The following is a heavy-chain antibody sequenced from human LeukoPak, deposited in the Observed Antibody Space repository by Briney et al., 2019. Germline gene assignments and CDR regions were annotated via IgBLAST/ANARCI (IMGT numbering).Heavy chain of an antibody. D-gene: IGHD3-10*01. CDR2: ISGSGGST. J-gene: IGHJ5*02. V-gene: IGHV3-23*01. CDR3: ARVPGSGSYYFLNWFDP. CDR1: GFTFSSYA. Sequence: GGSLRLSCAASGFTFSSYAMSWVRQAPGKGLEWVSAISGSGGSTYYADSVKGRFTISRDNSKNTLYLQMNSLRAEDTAVYYCARVPGSGSYYFLNWFDPWGQGTLVTVSS.